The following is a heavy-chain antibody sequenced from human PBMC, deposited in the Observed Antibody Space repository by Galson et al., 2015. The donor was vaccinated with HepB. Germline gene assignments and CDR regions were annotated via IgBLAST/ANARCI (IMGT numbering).Heavy chain of an antibody. CDR3: ATERRHNSGWFALDS. D-gene: IGHD6-19*01. Sequence: CMRTACAASGLSFDDYGLHYVRQAPGTGLDWLSVIWRAEAGKNYCADYLKGRFILSRDNSKRTLYLQMYNLRVEDTAIYFCATERRHNSGWFALDSWGQGVLVTVSS. V-gene: IGHV3-33*03. CDR1: GLSFDDYG. CDR2: IWRAEAGKN. J-gene: IGHJ4*02.